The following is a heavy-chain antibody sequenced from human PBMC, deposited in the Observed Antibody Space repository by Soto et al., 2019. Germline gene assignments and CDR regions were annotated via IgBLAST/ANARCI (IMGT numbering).Heavy chain of an antibody. CDR2: ITAYGDST. D-gene: IGHD6-19*01. CDR1: GFTFSNYA. Sequence: EVQLLESGGGFVQPGGSLRLSCAASGFTFSNYAMSWVRQAPGKGLEWVSAITAYGDSTHYADSVKARFTISRDSPKDALYLQMDSLRAEATAVYYWAKDPLGYDSDWYPPPGFDPWGQGTLVTVSS. V-gene: IGHV3-23*01. J-gene: IGHJ5*02. CDR3: AKDPLGYDSDWYPPPGFDP.